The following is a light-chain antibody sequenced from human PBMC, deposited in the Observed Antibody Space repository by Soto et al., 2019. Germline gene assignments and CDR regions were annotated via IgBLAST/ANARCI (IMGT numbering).Light chain of an antibody. Sequence: EIVLTQSPGTLSLSPGERATLSCRASQSVTSNNLAWYQQKPGQAPRLLIYGASSRATGIPARFSGSGSGTDFTLTISSLEPEDFAVYYCQQRSNWPRTFGPGTKVDIK. J-gene: IGKJ3*01. CDR3: QQRSNWPRT. V-gene: IGKV3D-20*02. CDR2: GAS. CDR1: QSVTSNN.